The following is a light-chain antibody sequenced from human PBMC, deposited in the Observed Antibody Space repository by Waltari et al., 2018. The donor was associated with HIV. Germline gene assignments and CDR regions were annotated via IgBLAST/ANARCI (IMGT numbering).Light chain of an antibody. CDR1: TSDIGGYNY. CDR3: NSYAGNTKSYV. V-gene: IGLV2-8*01. Sequence: TTSDIGGYNYVSWYQQHPGEAPRLIIYDVTKRPSGVPDRFSGSKSGNTASLTVSGLQAEDEADYYCNSYAGNTKSYVFGTGTKVTVL. J-gene: IGLJ1*01. CDR2: DVT.